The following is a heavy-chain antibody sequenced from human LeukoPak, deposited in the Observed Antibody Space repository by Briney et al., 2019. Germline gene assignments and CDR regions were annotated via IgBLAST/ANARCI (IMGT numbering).Heavy chain of an antibody. CDR3: AKGGSWYSPYYYYMDV. J-gene: IGHJ6*03. Sequence: GGSLRLSCAASGFTFSSYAMSWVRQAPGKGLEWVSAISGSGGSTYYADSVRGRFTISRDNSKNTLYLQMNSLRAEDTAVYYCAKGGSWYSPYYYYMDVWGKGTTVTVSS. CDR1: GFTFSSYA. CDR2: ISGSGGST. V-gene: IGHV3-23*01. D-gene: IGHD6-13*01.